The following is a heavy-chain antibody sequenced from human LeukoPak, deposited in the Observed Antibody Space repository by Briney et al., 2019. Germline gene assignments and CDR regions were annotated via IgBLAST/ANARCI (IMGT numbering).Heavy chain of an antibody. Sequence: GGSLRLSCAASGFTFNSYAMYWVRQAPGKGLEWVSGIFGSGGSAHYADSGKGRFTISRDNAKNSLYLQMNSLRAEDTAVYYCARRDSSSSRPFDYWGQGTLVTVSS. CDR3: ARRDSSSSRPFDY. V-gene: IGHV3-23*01. CDR1: GFTFNSYA. CDR2: IFGSGGSA. D-gene: IGHD6-6*01. J-gene: IGHJ4*02.